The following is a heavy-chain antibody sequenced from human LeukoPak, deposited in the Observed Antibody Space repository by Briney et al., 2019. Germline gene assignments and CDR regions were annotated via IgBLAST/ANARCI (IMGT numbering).Heavy chain of an antibody. CDR3: ARAQMGTPTDC. J-gene: IGHJ4*02. Sequence: GGSLRLSCAASGFTLSDYAMYWVRHAPGKGLVWVSRFTADGSSTIYADSVMGRFTVSRDIAKNTLYLQMYSLRAEDTAVYYCARAQMGTPTDCWGQGTLVTVSS. V-gene: IGHV3-74*01. CDR2: FTADGSST. D-gene: IGHD1-14*01. CDR1: GFTLSDYA.